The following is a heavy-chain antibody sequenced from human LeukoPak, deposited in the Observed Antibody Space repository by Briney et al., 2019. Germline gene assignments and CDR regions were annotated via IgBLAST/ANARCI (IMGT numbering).Heavy chain of an antibody. J-gene: IGHJ6*02. CDR2: ISGSGGST. V-gene: IGHV3-23*01. CDR1: GFTFSSSA. D-gene: IGHD3-10*01. Sequence: GGSLRLSCAASGFTFSSSAMTWVRQAPGKGLEWVSAISGSGGSTYYADSVKGRFTISRDNSKNTLYLKMNSLRAEDTAVYYCAKPSSYYGSGSYKSGMDVWGQGTTVTVSS. CDR3: AKPSSYYGSGSYKSGMDV.